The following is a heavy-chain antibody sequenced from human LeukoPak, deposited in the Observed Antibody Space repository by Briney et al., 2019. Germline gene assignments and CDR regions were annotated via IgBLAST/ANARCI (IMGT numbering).Heavy chain of an antibody. Sequence: GGSLRLSCAASGFTFSSYSMNWVRQAPGKGLEWVSSISSSSSYIYYADSVKGRFTISRDNAKNSLYLQMNSLRAEDTAVYYCARDQNGDYAGHWGQGTLVTVSS. D-gene: IGHD4-17*01. CDR3: ARDQNGDYAGH. CDR2: ISSSSSYI. J-gene: IGHJ4*02. V-gene: IGHV3-21*01. CDR1: GFTFSSYS.